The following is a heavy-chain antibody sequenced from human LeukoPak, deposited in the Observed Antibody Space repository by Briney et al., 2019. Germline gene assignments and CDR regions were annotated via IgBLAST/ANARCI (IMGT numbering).Heavy chain of an antibody. CDR2: IYYSGST. Sequence: PSETLSLTCTVSGGSISSGDFYWSWIRQHPGKGLEWIGYIYYSGSTHYNPSLKSRVNISMDPSKNQFSLRLSSVTAADTAVYYCARGRYTSQWLVPQPHDYWGQGTLVTVSS. V-gene: IGHV4-31*03. CDR1: GGSISSGDFY. D-gene: IGHD6-19*01. J-gene: IGHJ4*02. CDR3: ARGRYTSQWLVPQPHDY.